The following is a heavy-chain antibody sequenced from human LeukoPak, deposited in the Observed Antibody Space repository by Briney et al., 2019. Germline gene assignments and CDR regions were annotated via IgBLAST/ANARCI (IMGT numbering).Heavy chain of an antibody. CDR2: INPSGGST. CDR3: ARMVTRGEYYYYYMDV. J-gene: IGHJ6*03. D-gene: IGHD4-23*01. Sequence: ASVKVSCKASGYTFTSYYMHWVRQAPGQGLEWMGIINPSGGSTSYAQKFQGRVTMTRDMSTSTVYMELSSLRSEDTAVYYCARMVTRGEYYYYYMDVWGKGTTVTVSS. V-gene: IGHV1-46*01. CDR1: GYTFTSYY.